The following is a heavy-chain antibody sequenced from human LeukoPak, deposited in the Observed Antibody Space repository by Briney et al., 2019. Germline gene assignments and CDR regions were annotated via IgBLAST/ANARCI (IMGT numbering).Heavy chain of an antibody. V-gene: IGHV4-59*01. CDR3: ARGQVWIDY. CDR1: GDPISSYY. Sequence: PSETLSLTCTVSGDPISSYYWSWIRQPPGKGLEWIGYIYYSGSTNYNPSLKSRVTISVDTSKNQFSLKLSSVTAADTAGYYCARGQVWIDYWGQGTLVTVSS. CDR2: IYYSGST. J-gene: IGHJ4*02. D-gene: IGHD2-21*01.